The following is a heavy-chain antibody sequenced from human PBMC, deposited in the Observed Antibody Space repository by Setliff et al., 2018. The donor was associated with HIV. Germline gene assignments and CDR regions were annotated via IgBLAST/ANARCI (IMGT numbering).Heavy chain of an antibody. D-gene: IGHD7-27*01. CDR1: GFTFSDFS. J-gene: IGHJ5*02. Sequence: GSLRLSCAASGFTFSDFSMSWIRQAPGKGLEWISYISSSDNTMYYADSVKGRFTISRDNAKNSLFLQLNSLRAEDAAVYYCARTLGMGWFDPWGQGTLVTVSS. CDR3: ARTLGMGWFDP. CDR2: ISSSDNTM. V-gene: IGHV3-11*04.